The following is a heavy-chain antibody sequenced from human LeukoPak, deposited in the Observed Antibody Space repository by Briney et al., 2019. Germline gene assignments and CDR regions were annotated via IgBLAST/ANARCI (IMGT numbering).Heavy chain of an antibody. Sequence: PGGSLRLSCAASGFTFSSYSMNWVRQAPGKGLEWVSYISSSGSTRYYADSVKGRFSISRDNAKNSLYLQMNSLRAEDTAVYYCATPPLYWGQGTLVTVSS. J-gene: IGHJ4*02. V-gene: IGHV3-48*04. CDR3: ATPPLY. CDR1: GFTFSSYS. CDR2: ISSSGSTR.